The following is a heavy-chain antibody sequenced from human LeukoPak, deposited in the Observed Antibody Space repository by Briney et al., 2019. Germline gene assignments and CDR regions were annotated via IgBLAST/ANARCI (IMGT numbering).Heavy chain of an antibody. CDR1: GFTFSDYY. CDR2: ISSSGSTI. CDR3: AREAGYCSSTSCYKAAIDY. V-gene: IGHV3-11*01. Sequence: GGSLRLSCAASGFTFSDYYMSWIRQAPGKGLEWVSYISSSGSTIYYADSVKGRFTIFRDNAKNSLYLQMNSLRAEDTAVYYCAREAGYCSSTSCYKAAIDYWGQGTLVTVSS. D-gene: IGHD2-2*02. J-gene: IGHJ4*02.